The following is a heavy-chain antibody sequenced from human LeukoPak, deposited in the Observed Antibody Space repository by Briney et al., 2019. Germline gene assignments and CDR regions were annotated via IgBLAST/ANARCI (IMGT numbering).Heavy chain of an antibody. Sequence: GGSLRLSCAASGFTFSNSGMHWVRQAPGGGLEWVAFIRFDASKKYYAESVRGRFTISRDNSKNTLFLQVNSLRTEDTAVYYCAKGYSYGIDYWAQGTLVTVSS. CDR2: IRFDASKK. J-gene: IGHJ4*02. D-gene: IGHD5-18*01. CDR1: GFTFSNSG. V-gene: IGHV3-30*02. CDR3: AKGYSYGIDY.